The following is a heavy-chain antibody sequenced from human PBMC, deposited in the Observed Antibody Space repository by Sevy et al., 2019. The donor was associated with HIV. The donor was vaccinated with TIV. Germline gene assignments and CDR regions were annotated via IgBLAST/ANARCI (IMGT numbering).Heavy chain of an antibody. D-gene: IGHD4-17*01. CDR1: GGSISSGGYY. CDR3: ARDRQPYGDYYYYYGMDV. CDR2: IYYSGST. J-gene: IGHJ6*02. Sequence: SETLSLTCTVSGGSISSGGYYWSWIRQHPGKGLEWIGYIYYSGSTYYNPSLKSRVTISVDTSKNQFSLKLSSVTAADTAVHYCARDRQPYGDYYYYYGMDVWGQGTTVTVSS. V-gene: IGHV4-31*03.